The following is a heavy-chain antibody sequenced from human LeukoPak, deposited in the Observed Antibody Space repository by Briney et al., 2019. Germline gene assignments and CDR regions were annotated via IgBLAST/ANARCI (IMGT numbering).Heavy chain of an antibody. D-gene: IGHD3-22*01. CDR2: INPNSGGT. J-gene: IGHJ4*02. CDR3: ARDESDDYDSSGYMSY. V-gene: IGHV1-2*02. Sequence: GASVKVSCKASGYTFTGYYMHWVRQAPGQGPEWMGWINPNSGGTNYAQKFQGRVTMTRDTSISTAYMELSRLRSDDTAVYYCARDESDDYDSSGYMSYWGQGTLVTVSS. CDR1: GYTFTGYY.